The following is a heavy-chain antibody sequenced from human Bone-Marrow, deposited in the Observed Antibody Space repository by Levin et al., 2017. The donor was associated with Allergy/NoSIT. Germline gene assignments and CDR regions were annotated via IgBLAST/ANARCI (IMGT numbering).Heavy chain of an antibody. V-gene: IGHV3-33*01. Sequence: GESLKISCAASGFTFRSYPMHWVRQAPGKGLDWVAVIWYDGSNKHYADSVKGRFTISRDNSKNTLYLQMNSLRAEDTAIYYCARDHPTAMDYWGQGTLVTVSS. CDR1: GFTFRSYP. J-gene: IGHJ4*02. CDR3: ARDHPTAMDY. CDR2: IWYDGSNK.